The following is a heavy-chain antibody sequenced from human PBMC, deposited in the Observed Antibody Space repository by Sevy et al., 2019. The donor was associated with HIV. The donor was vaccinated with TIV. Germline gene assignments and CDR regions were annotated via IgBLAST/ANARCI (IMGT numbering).Heavy chain of an antibody. Sequence: GGSLRLSCAASGFTFSSYSMNWVRQAPGKGLEWVSSISSSSSYIYYADSVKGRFTISRDNAKNSLYLQMNSLRAEDTALYYCAREAVAGPRGFDYWGQGTLVTVSS. J-gene: IGHJ4*02. V-gene: IGHV3-21*01. CDR3: AREAVAGPRGFDY. CDR1: GFTFSSYS. CDR2: ISSSSSYI. D-gene: IGHD6-19*01.